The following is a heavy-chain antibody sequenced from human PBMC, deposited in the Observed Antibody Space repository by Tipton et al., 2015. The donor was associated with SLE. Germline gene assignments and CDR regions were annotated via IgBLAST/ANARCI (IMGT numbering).Heavy chain of an antibody. D-gene: IGHD4-23*01. V-gene: IGHV3-21*01. Sequence: SLRLSCAGAGFIVSRNYMSWVRQAPGKGLEWVSSISSSSSYIYYADSVKGRFTISRDNAKNSLYLQMNSLRAEDTAVYYCARDLGDGGNCDYWGQGTPVTVSS. J-gene: IGHJ4*02. CDR1: GFIVSRNY. CDR3: ARDLGDGGNCDY. CDR2: ISSSSSYI.